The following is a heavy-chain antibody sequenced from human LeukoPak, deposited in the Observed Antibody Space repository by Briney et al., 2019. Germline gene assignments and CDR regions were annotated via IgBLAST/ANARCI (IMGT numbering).Heavy chain of an antibody. Sequence: SETLSLTCTVSGGSISGYYWSWIRRPAGKGLEWIGRTSTSGSTNYNPSLKSRVTMSLDTSRNQFSLKLTSVTAADTAIYYCAGATNWNYNPFDIWGQGTMVTVSS. CDR1: GGSISGYY. V-gene: IGHV4-4*07. CDR2: TSTSGST. CDR3: AGATNWNYNPFDI. J-gene: IGHJ3*02. D-gene: IGHD1-7*01.